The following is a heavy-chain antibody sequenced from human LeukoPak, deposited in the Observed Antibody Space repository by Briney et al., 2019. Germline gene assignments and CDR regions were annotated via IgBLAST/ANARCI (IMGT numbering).Heavy chain of an antibody. CDR3: AKYSGNAHFDS. D-gene: IGHD1-26*01. CDR1: GRSLSIYY. Sequence: PSETLSLTCTVSGRSLSIYYGSWIRHPPGEGLEWIGYIYSSGITNYNPSLKSRVTISVDTSKKQFSLKLTSVTAADTAVYYCAKYSGNAHFDSWGQGTLATVSS. V-gene: IGHV4-59*08. CDR2: IYSSGIT. J-gene: IGHJ4*02.